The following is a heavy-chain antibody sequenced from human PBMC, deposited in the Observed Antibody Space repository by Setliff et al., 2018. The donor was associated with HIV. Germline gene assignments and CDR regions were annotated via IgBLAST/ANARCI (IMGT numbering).Heavy chain of an antibody. Sequence: PSETLSLTCTVSGYSISSGYYWGWIRQPPGKGLEWIGSIYHSGSTYYNPSLKSRVTISVDTSKNQFSLKLSSVTAADTAVYYCARERDYDSSGYFPDWGQGTLVTVSS. CDR2: IYHSGST. CDR3: ARERDYDSSGYFPD. CDR1: GYSISSGYY. V-gene: IGHV4-38-2*02. J-gene: IGHJ4*02. D-gene: IGHD3-22*01.